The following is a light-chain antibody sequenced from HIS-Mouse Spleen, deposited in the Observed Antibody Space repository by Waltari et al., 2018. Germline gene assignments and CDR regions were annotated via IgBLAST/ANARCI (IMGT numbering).Light chain of an antibody. V-gene: IGKV1-9*01. Sequence: DIQLTQSPSFLSASVGDRVTITCRASQGISSYLAWYQQKQGKVPKLLIYAASTLQSGVPSRFSGSGSGTEFTLTISSLQPEDFATYYCQQLNSYPPTFGQGTKVEIK. CDR1: QGISSY. CDR3: QQLNSYPPT. J-gene: IGKJ1*01. CDR2: AAS.